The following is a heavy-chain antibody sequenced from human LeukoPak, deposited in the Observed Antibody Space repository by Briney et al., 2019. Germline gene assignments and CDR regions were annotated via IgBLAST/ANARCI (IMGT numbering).Heavy chain of an antibody. Sequence: PGGSLRLSCAASGFTYNAYSIHWVRQAPGKGLERVSLVKGDGVTSDYANSVKGRFTVSRDNSKNSLYLQMSNLRTEDTALYYCVRDTGSGWDFDYWGQGTLVTVSS. V-gene: IGHV3-43*02. D-gene: IGHD6-19*01. CDR1: GFTYNAYS. J-gene: IGHJ4*02. CDR2: VKGDGVTS. CDR3: VRDTGSGWDFDY.